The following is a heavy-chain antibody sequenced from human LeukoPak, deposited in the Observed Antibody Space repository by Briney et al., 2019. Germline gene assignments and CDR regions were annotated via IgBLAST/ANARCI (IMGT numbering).Heavy chain of an antibody. V-gene: IGHV3-23*01. CDR1: GFTFSSYA. CDR3: GRELVGGQDQ. J-gene: IGHJ4*02. D-gene: IGHD1-26*01. CDR2: LSGSGGST. Sequence: GGSLRLSCAASGFTFSSYAMSWVRQAPGKGLEWVSALSGSGGSTYYADSVKGRFTISRDNSKNTLYLQMNSLRVEDTAVYYCGRELVGGQDQWGQGTLVTVSS.